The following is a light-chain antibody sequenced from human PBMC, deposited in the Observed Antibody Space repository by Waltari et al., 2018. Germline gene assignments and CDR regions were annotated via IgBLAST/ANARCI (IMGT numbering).Light chain of an antibody. CDR3: QLYYSNPPFFT. V-gene: IGKV4-1*01. Sequence: GERATISCKSSQSVFYNATNKNYLTWYQQKPGQPPKVLIYWASTRDSGVPDRFSGSGSGTDFTLTISGLQAEDVAVYYCQLYYSNPPFFTFGPGTKVDIK. J-gene: IGKJ3*01. CDR1: QSVFYNATNKNY. CDR2: WAS.